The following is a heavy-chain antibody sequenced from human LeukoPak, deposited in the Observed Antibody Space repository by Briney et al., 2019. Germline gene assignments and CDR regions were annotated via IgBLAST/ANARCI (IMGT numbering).Heavy chain of an antibody. V-gene: IGHV3-7*01. CDR3: ARDASGYALYFDY. CDR2: IKQDGSEK. J-gene: IGHJ4*02. D-gene: IGHD5-12*01. CDR1: GITFSSHA. Sequence: GGSLRLSCAASGITFSSHAMSWVRQAPGKGLEWVANIKQDGSEKYYVDSVKGRFTISRDNAKNSLYLQMNSLRAEDTAVYYCARDASGYALYFDYWGQGTLVTVSS.